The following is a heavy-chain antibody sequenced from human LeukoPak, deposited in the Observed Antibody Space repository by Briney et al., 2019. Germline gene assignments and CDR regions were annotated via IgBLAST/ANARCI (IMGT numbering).Heavy chain of an antibody. CDR2: FDPEDGET. J-gene: IGHJ4*02. D-gene: IGHD3-22*01. CDR3: ATTYYYDSSGYSSDY. V-gene: IGHV1-24*01. Sequence: GSSVTVSCTSSGGTFSSYAISWVRQAPGQGLEWMGGFDPEDGETIYAQKFQGRVTMTEDTSTDTAYMELSSLRSEDTAVYYCATTYYYDSSGYSSDYWGQGTLVTVSS. CDR1: GGTFSSYA.